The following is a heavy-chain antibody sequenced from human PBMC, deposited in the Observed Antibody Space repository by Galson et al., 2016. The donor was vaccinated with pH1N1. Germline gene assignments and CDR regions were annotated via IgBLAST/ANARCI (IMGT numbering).Heavy chain of an antibody. CDR1: GFTFNNYN. CDR3: AGGPTRAQLEDH. V-gene: IGHV3-53*01. CDR2: LYPGETT. D-gene: IGHD6-13*01. Sequence: SLRLSCAASGFTFNNYNMDWVRQVPGKGLEWVSVLYPGETTYYADSVKGRFTISRDNSKNTLFLQMNSLRADDTAVYYCAGGPTRAQLEDHWGQGTLVTVSS. J-gene: IGHJ4*02.